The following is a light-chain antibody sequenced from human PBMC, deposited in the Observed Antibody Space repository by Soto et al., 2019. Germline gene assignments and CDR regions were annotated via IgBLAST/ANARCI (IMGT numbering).Light chain of an antibody. V-gene: IGKV1-39*01. CDR3: QQSYTTPPWT. J-gene: IGKJ1*01. CDR2: ASS. Sequence: DIQMTQSPSSLSASIGDRVTITCRASQTLSSYLNWYQQKPGKAPKLLIYASSSLQRGVPSRFSGSGSGTDFTLTISSLQPEDFATYYCQQSYTTPPWTFGQGTKVDIK. CDR1: QTLSSY.